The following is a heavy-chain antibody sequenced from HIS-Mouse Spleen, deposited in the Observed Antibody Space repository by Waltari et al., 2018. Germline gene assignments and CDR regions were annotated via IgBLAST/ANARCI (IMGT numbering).Heavy chain of an antibody. CDR2: IIPILGIA. J-gene: IGHJ2*01. CDR1: GGTFSSYA. CDR3: ARVLNWGSTEWYFDL. D-gene: IGHD7-27*01. V-gene: IGHV1-69*04. Sequence: QVQLVQSGAEVKKPGSSVKVSCKASGGTFSSYAISWVRQAPGQGLEWMGRIIPILGIANYAQKFQGRVTITADKSTSTAYMELSSLRSEDTAVYYCARVLNWGSTEWYFDLWGRGTLVTVSS.